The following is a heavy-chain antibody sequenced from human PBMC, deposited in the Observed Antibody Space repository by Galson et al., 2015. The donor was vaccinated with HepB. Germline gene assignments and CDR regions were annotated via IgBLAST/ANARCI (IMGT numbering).Heavy chain of an antibody. Sequence: SLRLSCAASGFTFSSYAMSWVRQAPGKGLEWVSATSGSGGTTYYTDSVRGRFTISRGNSKNTLYLQMNSLRAEDTAVYYCAKGGSSWSYFDYWGQGTLVTVSS. V-gene: IGHV3-23*01. CDR3: AKGGSSWSYFDY. CDR2: TSGSGGTT. D-gene: IGHD6-13*01. CDR1: GFTFSSYA. J-gene: IGHJ4*02.